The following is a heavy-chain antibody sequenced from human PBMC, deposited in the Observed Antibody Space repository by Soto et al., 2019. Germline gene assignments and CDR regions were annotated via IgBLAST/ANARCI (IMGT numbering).Heavy chain of an antibody. D-gene: IGHD3-3*01. J-gene: IGHJ5*02. CDR2: IYYSGYT. CDR3: ARHGRFSLIAQSYFDP. CDR1: GYSISDSSYY. V-gene: IGHV4-39*01. Sequence: PSETLSLPCPVSGYSISDSSYYWGWIRQPPGQGLEWIGTIYYSGYTYYNMSLKGRVTISVDTSKNQFSLMLTSVTAADTALYFCARHGRFSLIAQSYFDPWGLGTLVTVSS.